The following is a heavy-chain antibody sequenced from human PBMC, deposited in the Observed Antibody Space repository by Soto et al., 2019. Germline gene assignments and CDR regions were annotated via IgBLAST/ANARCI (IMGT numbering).Heavy chain of an antibody. D-gene: IGHD5-18*01. J-gene: IGHJ4*02. CDR3: ATVSYVGGTDY. CDR2: IYSSEII. Sequence: PSETLSLTCTVSGVSISSFYWSWIRQPAGKGLEWIGRIYSSEIINHNPSLKSRVTMSLDTSKNQFSLKLSSVTAADTAVYFCATVSYVGGTDYWGQGTLVTVSS. V-gene: IGHV4-4*07. CDR1: GVSISSFY.